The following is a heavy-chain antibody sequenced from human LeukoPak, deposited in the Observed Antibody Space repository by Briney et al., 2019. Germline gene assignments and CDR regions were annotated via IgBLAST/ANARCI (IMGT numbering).Heavy chain of an antibody. D-gene: IGHD6-13*01. CDR1: GFTFSSFA. CDR3: ANMQLVKGVFEI. J-gene: IGHJ3*02. CDR2: ISGGSENT. V-gene: IGHV3-23*01. Sequence: GGSLRLSCAASGFTFSSFAMSWVRQAPGKGLDWVSNISGGSENTYYADSVKGRFTISRDNSKNTLDLHLNSLTADDTAVYYCANMQLVKGVFEIWGQGTRVTVSS.